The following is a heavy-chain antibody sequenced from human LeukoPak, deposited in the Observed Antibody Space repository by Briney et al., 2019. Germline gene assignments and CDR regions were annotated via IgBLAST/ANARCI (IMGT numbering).Heavy chain of an antibody. Sequence: SETLSLTCTVSGGSISSGGYYWSWIRQHPGKGLEWIGYIYYSGSTYYNPSLKSRVTISVDTSKNQFSLKLSSVTAADTAVYYCASLPLDSSWSYQLIDYWGQGTLVTVSS. J-gene: IGHJ4*02. V-gene: IGHV4-31*03. D-gene: IGHD6-13*01. CDR2: IYYSGST. CDR1: GGSISSGGYY. CDR3: ASLPLDSSWSYQLIDY.